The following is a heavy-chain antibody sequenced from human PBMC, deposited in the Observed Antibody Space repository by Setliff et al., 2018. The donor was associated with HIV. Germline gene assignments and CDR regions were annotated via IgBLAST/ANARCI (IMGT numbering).Heavy chain of an antibody. Sequence: SETLSLTCTVSGASINTSNSYWGWIRQPPGKGLEWIGSVYYTGLTYYNSSLKSRVAISVDTSKNQFALRLNSVTAADTAVYYCARRFLTTAVTLGFDIWGQGTTVTVS. V-gene: IGHV4-39*01. D-gene: IGHD4-17*01. J-gene: IGHJ3*02. CDR3: ARRFLTTAVTLGFDI. CDR1: GASINTSNSY. CDR2: VYYTGLT.